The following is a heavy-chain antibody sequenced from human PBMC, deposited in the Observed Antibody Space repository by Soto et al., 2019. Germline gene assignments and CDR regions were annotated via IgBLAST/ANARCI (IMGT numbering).Heavy chain of an antibody. CDR1: GYTFTGYY. V-gene: IGHV1-2*02. J-gene: IGHJ4*02. CDR3: ARAHHSYGYIDY. Sequence: ASVKVSCKASGYTFTGYYMHWVRQAPGQGLEWMGWINPNSGGTNYAQKFQGRVTMTRDTSISTAYMELSRLRSDDAAVYYCARAHHSYGYIDYWGQGTLVTVSS. D-gene: IGHD5-18*01. CDR2: INPNSGGT.